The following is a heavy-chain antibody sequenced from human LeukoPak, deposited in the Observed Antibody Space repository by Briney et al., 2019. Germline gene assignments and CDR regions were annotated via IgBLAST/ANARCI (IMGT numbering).Heavy chain of an antibody. CDR1: GGSSSGYY. CDR2: IFYSGST. CDR3: AKSNGYGLIDI. D-gene: IGHD3-10*01. Sequence: PSETLSLTCAVYGGSSSGYYWGWVRQPPGKALEWIGNIFYSGSTYYSPSLKSRVTISLDTSRNQFSLKLNSLTAADTAVYYCAKSNGYGLIDIWGQGTTVTVSS. V-gene: IGHV4-34*12. J-gene: IGHJ3*02.